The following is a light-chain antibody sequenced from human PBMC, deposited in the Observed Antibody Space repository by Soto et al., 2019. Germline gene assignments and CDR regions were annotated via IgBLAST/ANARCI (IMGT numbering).Light chain of an antibody. V-gene: IGKV3-15*01. CDR3: QQYNNWPRT. CDR2: GAS. CDR1: QSVRSN. Sequence: EIVMTQSPATLSVSPGERATLSCRASQSVRSNLAWYQQKPGQAPRLLIYGASTRSTGIPVRFSGSGSGTEFTLTISSLQSEDFAVYYCQQYNNWPRTFGQGTKVEIK. J-gene: IGKJ1*01.